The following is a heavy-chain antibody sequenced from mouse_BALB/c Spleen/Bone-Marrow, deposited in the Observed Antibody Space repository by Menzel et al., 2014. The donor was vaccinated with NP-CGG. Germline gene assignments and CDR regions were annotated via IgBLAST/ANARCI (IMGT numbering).Heavy chain of an antibody. Sequence: VQLQQSGAELVKPGASVKLSCTASGFNIKDTYMHWVKQRPEQGLEWIGRIDPANGNTKYDPKSQGKATITADTSSNTAYLQLSSLTSEDTAVYYCARWLPLAYWGQGTLVTVSA. V-gene: IGHV14-3*02. CDR2: IDPANGNT. D-gene: IGHD2-2*01. CDR1: GFNIKDTY. J-gene: IGHJ3*01. CDR3: ARWLPLAY.